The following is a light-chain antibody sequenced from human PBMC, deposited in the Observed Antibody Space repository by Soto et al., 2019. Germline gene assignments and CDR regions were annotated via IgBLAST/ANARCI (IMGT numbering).Light chain of an antibody. J-gene: IGLJ2*01. CDR2: EVN. CDR1: SDDIGGYDY. Sequence: QSALPQTPSASGSPGQSVTISCTGSSDDIGGYDYVSWYQHHPGRTPKLIIYEVNKRPSGVSNRFSGSKSGNTASLTISGLQAEDEADYYCSSYTSSNTLIFGGGTKLTVL. V-gene: IGLV2-14*01. CDR3: SSYTSSNTLI.